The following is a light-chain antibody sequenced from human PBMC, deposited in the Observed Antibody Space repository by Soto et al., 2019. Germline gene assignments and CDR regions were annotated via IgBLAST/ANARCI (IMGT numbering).Light chain of an antibody. V-gene: IGKV3-20*01. CDR2: GAS. CDR1: QSVDSDY. Sequence: ELVLTQSPDTLSLSPGERATLSCRASQSVDSDYLAWYQHKPGQAPRLLIYGASTRLTGIPDRFGGSGSGTDFTLTISRLAPEDFAVYYCHHSTTFGPGTKVDVK. J-gene: IGKJ3*01. CDR3: HHSTT.